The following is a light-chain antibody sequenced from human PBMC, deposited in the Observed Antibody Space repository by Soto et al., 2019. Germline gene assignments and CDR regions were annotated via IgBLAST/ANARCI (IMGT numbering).Light chain of an antibody. CDR3: QQSYSMLWT. Sequence: DIEMTQSPSSLSASVGDRVTITCRASQSISSYLNWYQQKPGKAPKLLIYAASSLQSGVPSRFSGSGSGTDFTLTISSLQREDFATYYCQQSYSMLWTFGQGTKVDIK. CDR2: AAS. V-gene: IGKV1-39*01. J-gene: IGKJ1*01. CDR1: QSISSY.